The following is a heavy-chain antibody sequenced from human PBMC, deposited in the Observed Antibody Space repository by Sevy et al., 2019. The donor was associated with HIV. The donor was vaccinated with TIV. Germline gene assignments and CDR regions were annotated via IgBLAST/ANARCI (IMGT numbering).Heavy chain of an antibody. CDR3: ARGGYYYDNAAYYALDS. CDR1: GFTFSNYA. Sequence: GGALRLSCAATGFTFSNYAMHWVRQAPGKGLEWVAIIWSDGAYQYHGDSVKGRFTISRDNSKNTLYLQMNNVRVEDTAVYYCARGGYYYDNAAYYALDSWGQGTLVTVSS. J-gene: IGHJ4*02. V-gene: IGHV3-33*01. CDR2: IWSDGAYQ. D-gene: IGHD3-22*01.